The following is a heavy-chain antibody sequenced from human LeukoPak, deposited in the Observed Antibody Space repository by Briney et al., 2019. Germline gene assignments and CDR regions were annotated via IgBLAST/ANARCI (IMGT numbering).Heavy chain of an antibody. CDR1: GFTFSSYA. V-gene: IGHV3-23*01. Sequence: GGSLRLSCAASGFTFSSYAMSWVRQAPGKGLEWVSAISGSGGSTYYADSVKGRFTISRGNSKNTLYLQMNSLRAEDTAVYYCAKAGYSGSYYDYWGQGTLVTVSS. J-gene: IGHJ4*02. CDR3: AKAGYSGSYYDY. D-gene: IGHD1-26*01. CDR2: ISGSGGST.